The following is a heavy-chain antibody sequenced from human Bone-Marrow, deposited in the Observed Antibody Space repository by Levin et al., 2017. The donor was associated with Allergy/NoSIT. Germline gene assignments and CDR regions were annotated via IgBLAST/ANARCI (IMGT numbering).Heavy chain of an antibody. CDR1: GFTFSDYA. CDR3: AKGRGSYSGVDY. CDR2: ISASGGVS. J-gene: IGHJ4*02. D-gene: IGHD1-26*01. V-gene: IGHV3-23*01. Sequence: PGGSLRLSCATSGFTFSDYAMNWVRQAPGKGLEWVSAISASGGVSYYADSVKGRLTISRDNSKGTVYLQMNSLRAEDTALYYCAKGRGSYSGVDYWGQGTLVTVSS.